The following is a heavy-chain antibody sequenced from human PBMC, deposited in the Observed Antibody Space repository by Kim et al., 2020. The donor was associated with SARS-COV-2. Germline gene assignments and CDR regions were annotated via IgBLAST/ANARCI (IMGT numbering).Heavy chain of an antibody. CDR2: IWYDGSNK. J-gene: IGHJ6*02. CDR1: GFTFSSYG. CDR3: ARGSRGGYLIYYYYYGMDV. V-gene: IGHV3-33*01. D-gene: IGHD5-12*01. Sequence: GGSLRLSCAASGFTFSSYGMHWVRQAPGKGLEWVAVIWYDGSNKYYADSVKGRFTISRDNSKNTLYLQMNSLRAEDTAVYYCARGSRGGYLIYYYYYGMDVWGQGTTVTVSS.